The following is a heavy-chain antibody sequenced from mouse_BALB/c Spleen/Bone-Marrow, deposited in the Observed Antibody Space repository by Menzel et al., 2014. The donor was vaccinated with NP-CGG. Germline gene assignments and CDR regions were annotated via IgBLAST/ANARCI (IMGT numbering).Heavy chain of an antibody. D-gene: IGHD1-1*01. CDR2: IYPGNSDT. CDR1: GYSFTIYW. V-gene: IGHV1-5*01. CDR3: TRFGSTYDWYFDV. J-gene: IGHJ1*01. Sequence: EVQRVESGTVLARPGASVKMSCKASGYSFTIYWMHWVKQRPGQGLEWIGAIYPGNSDTSYNQKFKGKAKLTAVTPASTAYMELSSLTNEDSAVYYCTRFGSTYDWYFDVWGAGTTVTVSS.